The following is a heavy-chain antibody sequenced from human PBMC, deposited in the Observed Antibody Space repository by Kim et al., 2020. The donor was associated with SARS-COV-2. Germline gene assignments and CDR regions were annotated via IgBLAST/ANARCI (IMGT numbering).Heavy chain of an antibody. CDR1: GFSFATFD. Sequence: GGSLRLSCVASGFSFATFDMSWVRQAPGKGLKWVSVIKGRDDSTYYAESVKGRFTVSRDSARNTLYLQMNSLRSDDTASYYCVKGAWRDYWGPGTLVTVSS. D-gene: IGHD5-12*01. CDR2: IKGRDDST. V-gene: IGHV3-23*01. CDR3: VKGAWRDY. J-gene: IGHJ4*02.